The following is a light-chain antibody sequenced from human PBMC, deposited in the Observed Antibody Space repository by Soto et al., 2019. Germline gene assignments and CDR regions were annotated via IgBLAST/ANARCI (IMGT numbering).Light chain of an antibody. V-gene: IGKV1-12*01. CDR2: EAT. J-gene: IGKJ5*01. Sequence: DIQMTQSPSSVSASVGDTVTITCRASQGLKFLAWYQQKPGKAPRLLIYEATNLQSGVPPRFSGSGSGTDFTLTISRLEPEDFAVYYCQHYGETPITFGLGTRLEIK. CDR1: QGLKF. CDR3: QHYGETPIT.